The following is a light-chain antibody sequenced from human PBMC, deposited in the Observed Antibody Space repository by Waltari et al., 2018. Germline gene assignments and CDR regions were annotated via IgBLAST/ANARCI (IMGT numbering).Light chain of an antibody. Sequence: EIVLTQSPGTLSLSPGERATLSCRASQSVSSSYLAWYQQKPGQAPRLLIYGASSRAPGIPDRFSGSGSGTDFTLTISRLEFEDFAVYYCLQYGYSPKTFGQGTKVEIK. CDR3: LQYGYSPKT. CDR1: QSVSSSY. J-gene: IGKJ1*01. V-gene: IGKV3-20*01. CDR2: GAS.